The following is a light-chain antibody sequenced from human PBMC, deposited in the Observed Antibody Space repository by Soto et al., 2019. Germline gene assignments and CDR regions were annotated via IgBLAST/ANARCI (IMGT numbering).Light chain of an antibody. V-gene: IGKV3-20*01. Sequence: IVLTQSPGTLSLSPGERATLSCRASEKVASNYLAWYQPKPGQPPRLLIFDASSKATDIPDRFSGSGSGTDFTLIISRLEPEDFAVYHCQQYAISAWTFGQGTKVVVK. CDR2: DAS. J-gene: IGKJ1*01. CDR3: QQYAISAWT. CDR1: EKVASNY.